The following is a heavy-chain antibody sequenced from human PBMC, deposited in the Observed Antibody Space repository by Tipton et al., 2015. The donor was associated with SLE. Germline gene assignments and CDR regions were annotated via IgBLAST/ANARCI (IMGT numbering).Heavy chain of an antibody. J-gene: IGHJ3*02. V-gene: IGHV4-59*08. CDR1: GGSISSYY. CDR3: ARAPRLGAFDI. Sequence: TLSLTCTVSGGSISSYYWSWIRQPPGKGLEWIGYIYYSGSTNYNPSLKSRVTISVDASKNQFSLKLSSVTAADTAVYYRARAPRLGAFDIWGQGTMVTVSS. D-gene: IGHD6-19*01. CDR2: IYYSGST.